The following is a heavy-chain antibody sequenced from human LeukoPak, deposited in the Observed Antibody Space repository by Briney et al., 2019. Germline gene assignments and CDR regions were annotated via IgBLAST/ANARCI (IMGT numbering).Heavy chain of an antibody. CDR1: GFIFSGYG. Sequence: GGSLRLSCAASGFIFSGYGMHWVRQAPGKGLEWVAFIRYDGSLKYYADSMKGRFTISRDNSKSTLYLQMNSLRVEDTAVYYCVKIISEWGGLDYWGQGTLVTVSS. CDR3: VKIISEWGGLDY. V-gene: IGHV3-30*02. J-gene: IGHJ4*02. CDR2: IRYDGSLK. D-gene: IGHD1-26*01.